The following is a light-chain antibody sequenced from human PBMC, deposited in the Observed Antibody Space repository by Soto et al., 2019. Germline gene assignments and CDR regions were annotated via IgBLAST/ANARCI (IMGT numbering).Light chain of an antibody. CDR1: QTVNSDY. V-gene: IGKV3-20*01. CDR2: ATS. J-gene: IGKJ1*01. CDR3: HQFCYSPRT. Sequence: EILMTQSPATLSVSPGERVTLSCRASQTVNSDYLAWFQQRPGQAPRLLIFATSRRATDIPDRFSGSGSGTDFTLAIRRLEPEDFAVYYCHQFCYSPRTFGQGTKVE.